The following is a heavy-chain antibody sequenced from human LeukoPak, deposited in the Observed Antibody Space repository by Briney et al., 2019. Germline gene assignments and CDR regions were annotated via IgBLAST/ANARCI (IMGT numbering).Heavy chain of an antibody. V-gene: IGHV1-2*02. D-gene: IGHD1-26*01. J-gene: IGHJ6*03. CDR1: GYTFTGYY. CDR2: INPNSGGT. CDR3: ARGAFRRIVGATHYYYYMDV. Sequence: ASVKVSCKASGYTFTGYYMHWVRQAPGQGLEWMGWINPNSGGTNYAQKLQGRVTMTRDTSISTAYMELSRLRSDDTAVYYCARGAFRRIVGATHYYYYMDVWGKGTTVTVSS.